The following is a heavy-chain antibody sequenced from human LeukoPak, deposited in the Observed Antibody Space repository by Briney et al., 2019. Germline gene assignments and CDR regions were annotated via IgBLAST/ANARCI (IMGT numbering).Heavy chain of an antibody. CDR1: GLTFSTYA. D-gene: IGHD3-22*01. CDR2: ISYDGSNK. V-gene: IGHV3-30*18. CDR3: AKDRFARRGGYYDY. J-gene: IGHJ4*02. Sequence: GGSLRLSCAASGLTFSTYAMSWVRQAPGKGLEWVALISYDGSNKYYADSVKGRFTISRDNSKNTQYLHMNSLRPEDTAVYYCAKDRFARRGGYYDYWGQGTLVTVSS.